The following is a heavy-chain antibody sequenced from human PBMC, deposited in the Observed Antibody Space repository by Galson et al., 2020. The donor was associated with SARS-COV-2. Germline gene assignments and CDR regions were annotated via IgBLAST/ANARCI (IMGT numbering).Heavy chain of an antibody. CDR1: GGSISSGGYS. CDR2: IYHSGTT. CDR3: ARDRFGELSP. J-gene: IGHJ1*01. V-gene: IGHV4-30-2*01. D-gene: IGHD3-10*01. Sequence: TLSLTCSVSGGSISSGGYSWSWIRQPPGKGLEWIGYIYHSGTTYYNPSLKSRVALSLDRSKNQFSLELSSVTAADTAVYYCARDRFGELSPWGQGTLVTVSS.